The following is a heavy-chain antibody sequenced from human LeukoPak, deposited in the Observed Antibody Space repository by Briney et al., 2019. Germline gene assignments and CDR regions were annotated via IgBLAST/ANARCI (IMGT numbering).Heavy chain of an antibody. CDR1: GASLSVSGRN. J-gene: IGHJ4*02. V-gene: IGHV4-39*01. D-gene: IGHD4-23*01. Sequence: SETLSLTCTVSGASLSVSGRNWGWVRQPPGKGLEWIASIYYSGSTYYNPSLKSRVTLYIDTSKNQFSLNLRSVTAADTAVYYCVTRRKSTLANWGQGTLVTVSS. CDR3: VTRRKSTLAN. CDR2: IYYSGST.